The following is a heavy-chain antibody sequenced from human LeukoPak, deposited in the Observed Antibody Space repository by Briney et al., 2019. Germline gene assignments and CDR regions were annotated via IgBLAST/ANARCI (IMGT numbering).Heavy chain of an antibody. V-gene: IGHV1-8*01. CDR1: GYTFTNYD. CDR3: ATRGSQLPKGAFDI. CDR2: MNPNSGNT. Sequence: ASVKVSCKASGYTFTNYDINWVRQATGQGLEWMGWMNPNSGNTGYAQKFQGRVTMTRNTSISTAYMELSSLRSEDTAVYYCATRGSQLPKGAFDIWGQGTMATVSS. D-gene: IGHD1-1*01. J-gene: IGHJ3*02.